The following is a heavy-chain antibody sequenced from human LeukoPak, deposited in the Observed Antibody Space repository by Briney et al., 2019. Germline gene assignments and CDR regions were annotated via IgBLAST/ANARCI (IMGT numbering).Heavy chain of an antibody. J-gene: IGHJ6*03. D-gene: IGHD4-11*01. CDR2: IIPIFGTA. CDR3: ARGAHDYPDYYYYMDV. CDR1: GGTISSYA. Sequence: ASVKVSCKASGGTISSYAISWVRQAPGQGLEWMGGIIPIFGTANYAQKFQGRVTITADKSTSTAYMELSSLRSEDTAVYYCARGAHDYPDYYYYMDVWGKGTTVTVSS. V-gene: IGHV1-69*06.